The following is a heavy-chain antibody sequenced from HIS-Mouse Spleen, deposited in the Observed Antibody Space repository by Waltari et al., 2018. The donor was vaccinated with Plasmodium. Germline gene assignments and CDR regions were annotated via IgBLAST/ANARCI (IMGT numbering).Heavy chain of an antibody. D-gene: IGHD6-6*01. CDR2: IYYSGST. CDR3: ARGGYSSSSYYFDY. V-gene: IGHV4-59*01. J-gene: IGHJ4*02. CDR1: GGSISSYY. Sequence: QVQLQESGPGLVKPSETLSLTCTVSGGSISSYYWSCLRQPPGKGLEWIAYIYYSGSTNYNPSLKSRVTISVDTSKNQFSLKLSSVTAADTAVFYCARGGYSSSSYYFDYWGQGTLVTVSS.